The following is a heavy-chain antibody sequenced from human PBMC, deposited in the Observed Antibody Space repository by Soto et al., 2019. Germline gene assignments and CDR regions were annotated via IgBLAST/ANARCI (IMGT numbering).Heavy chain of an antibody. Sequence: SETLSLTCAVYGGSFSGQYWSWIRQPPGKGLEWIGEINHSGSINYNPSLESRVTISEDTSKNQFSLKLSSVTAADTAVYYCAKDSGYNYGYFRWFDPWGQGTLVTVSS. CDR1: GGSFSGQY. D-gene: IGHD5-18*01. CDR2: INHSGSI. CDR3: AKDSGYNYGYFRWFDP. V-gene: IGHV4-34*01. J-gene: IGHJ5*02.